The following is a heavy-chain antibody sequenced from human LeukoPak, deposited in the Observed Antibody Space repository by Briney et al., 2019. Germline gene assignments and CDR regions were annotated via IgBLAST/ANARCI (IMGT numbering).Heavy chain of an antibody. CDR2: ISYDGSNK. CDR3: AKDPRDPHLLIGYDSSGYYPYYFDY. CDR1: GFTFSSYG. Sequence: GGSLRLSCAASGFTFSSYGMHWARQAPGKGLEWVAVISYDGSNKYYADSVKGRFTISRDNSKNTLYLQMDSLRAEDTAVYYCAKDPRDPHLLIGYDSSGYYPYYFDYWGQGTLVTVSS. V-gene: IGHV3-30*18. J-gene: IGHJ4*02. D-gene: IGHD3-22*01.